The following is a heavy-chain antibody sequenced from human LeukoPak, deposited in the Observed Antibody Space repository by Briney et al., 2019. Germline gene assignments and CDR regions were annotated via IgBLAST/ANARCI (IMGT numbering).Heavy chain of an antibody. V-gene: IGHV4-61*01. CDR3: ARYNWNTWFDP. J-gene: IGHJ5*02. D-gene: IGHD1-1*01. Sequence: PSETLSLTCTVSGDSVSNDRYYWTWIRQSPGKGLEWIAYIRYSGHTNCNPSLDTRVTISLDASKNQLSLRLYSVTAADTAMYYCARYNWNTWFDPWGQGALVTVSS. CDR2: IRYSGHT. CDR1: GDSVSNDRYY.